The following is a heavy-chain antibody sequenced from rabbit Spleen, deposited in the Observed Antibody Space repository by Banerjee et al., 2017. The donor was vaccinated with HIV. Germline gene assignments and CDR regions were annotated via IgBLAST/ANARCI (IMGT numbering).Heavy chain of an antibody. J-gene: IGHJ4*01. CDR2: IAGSSSGFT. V-gene: IGHV1S40*01. D-gene: IGHD8-1*01. CDR1: GFSFSSSDY. Sequence: QSLEESGGGLVQPEGSLALTCKASGFSFSSSDYICWVRQAPGKGLEWISCIAGSSSGFTYSATWAKGRFTISKTSSTTVTLQMTSLTAADTATYFCARDGVGGSYFALWGPGTLVTVS. CDR3: ARDGVGGSYFAL.